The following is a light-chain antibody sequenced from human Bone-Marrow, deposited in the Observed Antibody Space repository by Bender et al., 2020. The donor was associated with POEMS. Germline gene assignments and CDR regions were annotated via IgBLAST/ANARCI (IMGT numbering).Light chain of an antibody. V-gene: IGLV2-18*02. CDR3: CSYAGSYTYV. CDR1: SSDVGSYNR. Sequence: QSALTQPPSVSGSPGQSVTISCTGTSSDVGSYNRVSWYQQPPGTAPKLMIYEVSNRPSGVPDRFSGSKSGNTASLTISGLQAEDEADYYCCSYAGSYTYVFGTGTKVIVL. CDR2: EVS. J-gene: IGLJ1*01.